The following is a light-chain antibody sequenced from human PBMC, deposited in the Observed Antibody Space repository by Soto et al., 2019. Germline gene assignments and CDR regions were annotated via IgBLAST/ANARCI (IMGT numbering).Light chain of an antibody. Sequence: EIVLTQSPATLSLSPGERATLSCWSSQSVSSYLAWYQHKPGQAPRLLIYDASNRATGIPARFSGSGSGTDFTLNISSLEPEDFALYYCQQRSNWPPEITFGQGTRLEI. CDR3: QQRSNWPPEIT. CDR2: DAS. J-gene: IGKJ5*01. V-gene: IGKV3-11*01. CDR1: QSVSSY.